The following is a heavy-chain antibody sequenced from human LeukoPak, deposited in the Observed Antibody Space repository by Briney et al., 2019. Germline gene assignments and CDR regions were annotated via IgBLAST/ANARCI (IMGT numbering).Heavy chain of an antibody. Sequence: PSETLSLTCAVCGGSFSGYYWSWIRQPPGKGLEWIGEINHSGSTNYNPSLKSRVTISVDTSKNQFSLKLSSVTAADTAVYYCARGPAVAGKSYYYYGMDVWGQGTTVTVSS. CDR1: GGSFSGYY. J-gene: IGHJ6*02. CDR2: INHSGST. V-gene: IGHV4-34*01. CDR3: ARGPAVAGKSYYYYGMDV. D-gene: IGHD6-19*01.